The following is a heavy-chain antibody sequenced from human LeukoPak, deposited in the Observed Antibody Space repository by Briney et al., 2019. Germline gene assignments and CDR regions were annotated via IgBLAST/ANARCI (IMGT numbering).Heavy chain of an antibody. CDR3: AKVSIAAASGDLDY. Sequence: GGSLRLSCAASGFTFSSYAMSWVRQAPGKGLEWVSAISGSGGSTYYADSVKGRFTISRDNSKNTLYLQMNSLRAEDMAVYYCAKVSIAAASGDLDYWGQGTLVTVSS. D-gene: IGHD6-13*01. CDR2: ISGSGGST. J-gene: IGHJ4*02. V-gene: IGHV3-23*01. CDR1: GFTFSSYA.